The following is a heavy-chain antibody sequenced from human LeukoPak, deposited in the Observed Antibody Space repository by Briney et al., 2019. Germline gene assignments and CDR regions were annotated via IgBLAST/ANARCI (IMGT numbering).Heavy chain of an antibody. CDR3: ARDPPPLGGGILSYYYGMDV. CDR1: GGTFSSYA. V-gene: IGHV1-69*04. Sequence: SVKVSCKASGGTFSSYAISWVRQAPGQGLEWMGRIIPILGIANYAQKFQGRVTITADKSMSTAYMELSSLRSEDTAVYYCARDPPPLGGGILSYYYGMDVGGKGTTVTVSS. J-gene: IGHJ6*04. D-gene: IGHD4-23*01. CDR2: IIPILGIA.